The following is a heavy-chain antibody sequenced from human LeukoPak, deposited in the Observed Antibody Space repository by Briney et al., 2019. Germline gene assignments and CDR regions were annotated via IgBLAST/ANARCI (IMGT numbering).Heavy chain of an antibody. V-gene: IGHV1-24*01. J-gene: IGHJ4*02. Sequence: ASVKVSCKVSGYTLTELSMHWVRQAPGKGLEWMGGFDPEDGETIYAQKFQGRVTMTEDTSTDTAYMELSSLRSEDTAVYYRATARGPYDSSGYYAFWGQGTLVTVST. CDR3: ATARGPYDSSGYYAF. CDR2: FDPEDGET. D-gene: IGHD3-22*01. CDR1: GYTLTELS.